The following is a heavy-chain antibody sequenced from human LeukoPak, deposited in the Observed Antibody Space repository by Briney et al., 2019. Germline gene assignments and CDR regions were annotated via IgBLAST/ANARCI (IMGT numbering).Heavy chain of an antibody. J-gene: IGHJ2*01. D-gene: IGHD7-27*01. CDR1: GDSVSSSSAA. V-gene: IGHV6-1*01. CDR3: ARAGQTGAWYFDL. Sequence: SQTLSLTCAISGDSVSSSSAAWHWIRQSPSRGLEWLGRTYYRSKYYNEYTVSVKSRITIKPDTSRNQFSLQLNSVTPEDTAVYCCARAGQTGAWYFDLWGRGTLVTVSS. CDR2: TYYRSKYYN.